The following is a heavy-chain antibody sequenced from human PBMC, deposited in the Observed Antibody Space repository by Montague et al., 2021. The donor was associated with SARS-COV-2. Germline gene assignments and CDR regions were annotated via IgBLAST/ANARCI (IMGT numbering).Heavy chain of an antibody. J-gene: IGHJ4*02. CDR2: IGPSGNDK. CDR3: AKRVVVNSYGYFDY. V-gene: IGHV3-23*01. Sequence: SLSLSCAASGFRFSGYAMSWVRQAPGKGLEWVSAIGPSGNDKYYADSVKGRFTSSRDNSKNMLYLQLNSLRGEDTAVYYCAKRVVVNSYGYFDYWGQGTLVTVSS. D-gene: IGHD2-15*01. CDR1: GFRFSGYA.